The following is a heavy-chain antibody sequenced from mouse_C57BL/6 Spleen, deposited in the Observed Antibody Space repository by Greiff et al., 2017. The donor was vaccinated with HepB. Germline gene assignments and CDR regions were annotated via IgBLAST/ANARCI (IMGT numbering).Heavy chain of an antibody. Sequence: EVKLMESGGGLVKPGGSLKLSCAASGFTFSSYAMSWVRQTPEKRLEWVATISDGGSYTYYPDNVKGRFTISRDNAKNNLYLQMSHLKSEDTAMYYCARDRHYGSSGAMDYWGQGTSVTVSS. D-gene: IGHD1-1*01. V-gene: IGHV5-4*01. CDR1: GFTFSSYA. CDR3: ARDRHYGSSGAMDY. CDR2: ISDGGSYT. J-gene: IGHJ4*01.